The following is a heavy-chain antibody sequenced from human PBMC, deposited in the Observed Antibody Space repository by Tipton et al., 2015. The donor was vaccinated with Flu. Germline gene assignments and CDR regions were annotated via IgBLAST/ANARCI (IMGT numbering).Heavy chain of an antibody. CDR3: TRRGSSGTVGMDV. Sequence: TLSLTCAVSGYSISRGYYWGWVRQPPGKGLEWLGSFYHSGITYYNPSLKSRVTISVDTSKNQFSLRLSSVTAADTAIYYCTRRGSSGTVGMDVWGQGTTVTVSS. V-gene: IGHV4-38-2*01. D-gene: IGHD6-19*01. J-gene: IGHJ6*02. CDR2: FYHSGIT. CDR1: GYSISRGYY.